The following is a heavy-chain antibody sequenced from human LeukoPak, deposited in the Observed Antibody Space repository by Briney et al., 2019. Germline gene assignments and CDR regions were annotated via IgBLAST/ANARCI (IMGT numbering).Heavy chain of an antibody. V-gene: IGHV1-69*06. CDR2: IIPIFGTA. D-gene: IGHD2-2*01. CDR3: ARLRYCSSTSCYAGMRGYFDY. CDR1: GDTFSSYA. Sequence: SVKVSCKASGDTFSSYAISWVRQAPGQGLEWMGGIIPIFGTANYAQKFQGRVTITADKSTSTAYMELSSLRSEDTAVYYCARLRYCSSTSCYAGMRGYFDYWGQGTLVTVSS. J-gene: IGHJ4*02.